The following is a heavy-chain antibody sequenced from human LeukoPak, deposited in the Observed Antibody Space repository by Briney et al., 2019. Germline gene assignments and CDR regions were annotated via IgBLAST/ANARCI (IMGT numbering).Heavy chain of an antibody. CDR2: ISYDGSNK. J-gene: IGHJ3*02. D-gene: IGHD6-19*01. CDR1: GFTFSYYG. Sequence: GRPLRLSCAASGFTFSYYGLHWVRQGPGKGLEWVAVISYDGSNKYYADSVKGRFTISRDNSKNTLFLQMNSLRAEDTAVYYCAKQCGGSDWFDAFDIWGQGTMVTVSS. V-gene: IGHV3-30*18. CDR3: AKQCGGSDWFDAFDI.